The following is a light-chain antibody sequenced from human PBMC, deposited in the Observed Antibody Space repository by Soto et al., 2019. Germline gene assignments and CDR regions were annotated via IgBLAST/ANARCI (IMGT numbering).Light chain of an antibody. CDR3: QTWGTGIVV. Sequence: QPVLTQSPSASASLGASVKLTCTLSSGHSNYAIAWHQQQPEKGPRYLMKLNSDGSHSKGDGIPDRFSGSSSGAERYLTIPSLQSEEEADYYCQTWGTGIVVFGGGTKLTVL. J-gene: IGLJ2*01. CDR2: LNSDGSH. V-gene: IGLV4-69*01. CDR1: SGHSNYA.